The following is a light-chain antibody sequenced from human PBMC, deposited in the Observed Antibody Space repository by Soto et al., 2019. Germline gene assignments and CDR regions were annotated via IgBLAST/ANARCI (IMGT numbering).Light chain of an antibody. CDR1: QSFSNNY. CDR2: GAS. Sequence: EIVLTQSPGTLSLSPGEIATLSCSASQSFSNNYLAWYQQKPGQAPRLLIYGASNRATGIPDRFSGSGSGTDFTLTISRLEPEDFAVYYCQQYGSSGTFGQGTKVDIK. V-gene: IGKV3-20*01. CDR3: QQYGSSGT. J-gene: IGKJ1*01.